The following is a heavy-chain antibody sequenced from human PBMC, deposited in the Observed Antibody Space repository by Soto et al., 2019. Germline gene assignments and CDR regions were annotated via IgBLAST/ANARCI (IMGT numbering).Heavy chain of an antibody. CDR1: GFTFSSYA. CDR2: ISGSGGST. J-gene: IGHJ4*02. CDR3: AKDLGDYDSSGYYSRFDY. D-gene: IGHD3-22*01. V-gene: IGHV3-23*01. Sequence: RRLSCAASGFTFSSYAMSWVRQAPGKGLEWVSAISGSGGSTYYADSVKGRFTISRDNSKNTLYLQMNSLRAEDTAVYYCAKDLGDYDSSGYYSRFDYWGQGTLVTVSS.